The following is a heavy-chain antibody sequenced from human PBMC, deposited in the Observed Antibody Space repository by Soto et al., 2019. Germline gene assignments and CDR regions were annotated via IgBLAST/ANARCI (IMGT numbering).Heavy chain of an antibody. J-gene: IGHJ6*04. CDR2: IIPIFGTA. CDR3: ARARDCSGGSCYSLYYCYYDMDV. V-gene: IGHV1-69*01. Sequence: SVKVSCTAAGGTFSSYASSWGRQAPGQGLEWMGGIIPIFGTATYAQKIQGRVPSTADECTSTASMELRSLRSEDTSVYYCARARDCSGGSCYSLYYCYYDMDVRGNGTTVTVS. CDR1: GGTFSSYA. D-gene: IGHD2-15*01.